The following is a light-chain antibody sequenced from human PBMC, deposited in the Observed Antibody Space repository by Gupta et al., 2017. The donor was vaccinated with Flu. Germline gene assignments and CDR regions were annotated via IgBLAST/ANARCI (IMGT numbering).Light chain of an antibody. V-gene: IGLV1-44*01. CDR2: SDH. CDR1: TSNIGSHT. J-gene: IGLJ2*01. CDR3: AAWDGSLNGVV. Sequence: QSVLTHPPSASGTPGQRVTISCSGDTSNIGSHTVNWYQQLPGTAPKLLIYSDHQRPSGVPDRFSGSKSGTSASLAISGLQSEDDADYYCAAWDGSLNGVVFGGGTKLTVL.